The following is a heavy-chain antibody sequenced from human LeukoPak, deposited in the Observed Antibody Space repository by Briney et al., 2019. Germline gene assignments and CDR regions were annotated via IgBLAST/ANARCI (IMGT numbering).Heavy chain of an antibody. Sequence: GGSLRLSCAASGFTFNSYWMSWVRQAPGKGLEWVANIKQDGSEKYYVDSVKGRFTISRDNAKNSLYLQMNSLRAEDTAVYYCARDRGYCGGDCSHFDYWGQGTLVTVSS. J-gene: IGHJ4*02. V-gene: IGHV3-7*01. CDR2: IKQDGSEK. D-gene: IGHD2-21*01. CDR3: ARDRGYCGGDCSHFDY. CDR1: GFTFNSYW.